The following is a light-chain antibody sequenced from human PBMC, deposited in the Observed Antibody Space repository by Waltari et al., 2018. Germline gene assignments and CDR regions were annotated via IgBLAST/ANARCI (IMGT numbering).Light chain of an antibody. CDR2: HAS. Sequence: DIVLTQSPGTLSLSPGESVTLSCRASQSISRSYVAWYQQKSGQAPRLIMYHASTRATGIPDRFSGRGSVRDFTLTISGLEPEDCAVYYCQQYGSSSITFGQGTRLDIK. CDR1: QSISRSY. CDR3: QQYGSSSIT. J-gene: IGKJ5*01. V-gene: IGKV3-20*01.